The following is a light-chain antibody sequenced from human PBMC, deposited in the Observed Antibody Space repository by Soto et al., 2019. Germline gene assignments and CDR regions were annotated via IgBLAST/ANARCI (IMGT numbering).Light chain of an antibody. CDR2: DTS. Sequence: EIVMPQSPATLSVSPGERPAVSCRASQSVSSNLAWYQQKPGQAPRLLIYDTSDRATGIPARFSGSGSGTDFTLTISSLEPDDFAIFYCQQRSMWPWTFGQGTKVDIK. J-gene: IGKJ1*01. V-gene: IGKV3-11*01. CDR3: QQRSMWPWT. CDR1: QSVSSN.